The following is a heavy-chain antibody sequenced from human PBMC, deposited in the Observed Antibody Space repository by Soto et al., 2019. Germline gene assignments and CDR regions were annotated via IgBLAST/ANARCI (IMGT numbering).Heavy chain of an antibody. D-gene: IGHD5-12*01. CDR3: ARYKSDIEMPRLYYFDY. CDR2: IYDTGISGYTPST. J-gene: IGHJ4*02. Sequence: SETLSLTCTVSGGSITSSYWSWIRRPPGKGLEWIAYIYDTGISGYTPSTSYNPSLKSRVTMSVDTSKSQFSLKLTSVTAADTAVYYCARYKSDIEMPRLYYFDYWGQGTVVT. V-gene: IGHV4-59*12. CDR1: GGSITSSY.